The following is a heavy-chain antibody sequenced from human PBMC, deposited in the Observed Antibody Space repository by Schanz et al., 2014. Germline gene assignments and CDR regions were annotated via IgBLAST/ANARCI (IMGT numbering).Heavy chain of an antibody. CDR3: ATSYSSSSYFYVMDV. Sequence: QVQLVESGGGLVKPGGSLRLSCVVSGFIFSDHYMSWIRQAPGEGLEWISYISSGSSTIHYADSVKGRFTISRDNAKNSLYLQINSLRAEGTAIYSCATSYSSSSYFYVMDVWGQGTTVTVSS. CDR2: ISSGSSTI. D-gene: IGHD6-6*01. V-gene: IGHV3-11*01. CDR1: GFIFSDHY. J-gene: IGHJ6*02.